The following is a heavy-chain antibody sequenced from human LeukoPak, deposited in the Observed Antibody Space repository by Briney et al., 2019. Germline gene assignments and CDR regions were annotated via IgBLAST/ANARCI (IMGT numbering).Heavy chain of an antibody. Sequence: SETLSLTCSVSGYSISSGYYWGWIRQPPGKGLEWIGSIYHTGRTYYNSSLKSRVTMSVDTSKNQFSLQLSSVTAADTAVYYCARDLLDYYDSSGYIRDYWGQGTLVTVSS. D-gene: IGHD3-22*01. J-gene: IGHJ4*02. CDR2: IYHTGRT. CDR3: ARDLLDYYDSSGYIRDY. V-gene: IGHV4-38-2*02. CDR1: GYSISSGYY.